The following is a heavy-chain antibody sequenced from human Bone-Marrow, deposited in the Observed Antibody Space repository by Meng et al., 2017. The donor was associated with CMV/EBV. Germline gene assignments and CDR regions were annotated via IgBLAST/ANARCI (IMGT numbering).Heavy chain of an antibody. J-gene: IGHJ4*02. CDR2: ISGSGGST. V-gene: IGHV3-23*01. CDR3: AKGGSSSDLFDY. Sequence: GGSLRLSCAASGFTFSSYAMSWVRQAPGKGLEWVSAISGSGGSTYYADSVKGRFTISRDNSKSTLYLQMNSLRAEDTAVYYCAKGGSSSDLFDYWGQGTLVSVSS. D-gene: IGHD6-6*01. CDR1: GFTFSSYA.